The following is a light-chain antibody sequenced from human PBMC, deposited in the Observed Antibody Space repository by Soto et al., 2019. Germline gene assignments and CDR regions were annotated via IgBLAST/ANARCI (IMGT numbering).Light chain of an antibody. J-gene: IGKJ1*01. CDR2: AAS. CDR3: QQSYRSTRT. Sequence: DIELTQSPSSLSASVGDRGTIPCRASQSISTYLNWYQQKPGKAPKILIYAASSLQSGVPSRFSGSGSGTDFTLTISSLQPEDFATYYCQQSYRSTRTFGQGTKVDI. CDR1: QSISTY. V-gene: IGKV1-39*01.